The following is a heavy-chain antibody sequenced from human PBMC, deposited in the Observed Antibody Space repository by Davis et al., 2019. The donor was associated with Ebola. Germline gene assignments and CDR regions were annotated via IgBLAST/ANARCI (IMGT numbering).Heavy chain of an antibody. J-gene: IGHJ4*02. CDR1: GMTFTSYG. Sequence: GESLKISCVVSGMTFTSYGMHWVRQAPGKGLEWVAVISSDGRQRYYADSVKGRLTISRDNSQSTLYLQMDSLRVEDTAVYYCTKTIVATAGDFWGQGTLVTVSS. V-gene: IGHV3-30*18. CDR2: ISSDGRQR. D-gene: IGHD6-13*01. CDR3: TKTIVATAGDF.